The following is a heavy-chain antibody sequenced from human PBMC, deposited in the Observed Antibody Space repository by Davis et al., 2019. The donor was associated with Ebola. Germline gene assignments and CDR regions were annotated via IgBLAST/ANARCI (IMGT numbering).Heavy chain of an antibody. CDR1: GGSISSYY. CDR2: IYYSGST. J-gene: IGHJ6*02. D-gene: IGHD2-21*02. CDR3: ARLAYCGGDCYSPYYYGMDV. Sequence: PSETLSLTCTVSGGSISSYYWSWIRQPPGKGLEWIGYIYYSGSTNYNPSLKSRVTISVDTSKNQFSLKLSSVTAADTAVYYCARLAYCGGDCYSPYYYGMDVWGQGTTVTVSS. V-gene: IGHV4-59*08.